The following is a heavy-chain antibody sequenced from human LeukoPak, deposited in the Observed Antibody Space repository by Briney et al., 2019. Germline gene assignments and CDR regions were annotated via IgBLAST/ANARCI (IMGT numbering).Heavy chain of an antibody. V-gene: IGHV1-2*02. Sequence: GASVKVSCKASGYTFTGYYMHWVRQAPGQGHEWMGWIIPNSGATNYAQNFQGRVTMTRDTSISTAYMELNRLTSDDTAVYYCARQLGATSRDYWGQGTLVTVSS. CDR2: IIPNSGAT. J-gene: IGHJ4*02. D-gene: IGHD1-26*01. CDR3: ARQLGATSRDY. CDR1: GYTFTGYY.